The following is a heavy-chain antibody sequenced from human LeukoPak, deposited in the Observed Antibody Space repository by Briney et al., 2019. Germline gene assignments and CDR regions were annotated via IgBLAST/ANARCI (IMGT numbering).Heavy chain of an antibody. V-gene: IGHV4-34*01. D-gene: IGHD3-10*01. J-gene: IGHJ4*02. CDR2: VNHSGST. Sequence: SERLSLTCAVYGGSFSGYYWSWIRQPPGKGLEWIGEVNHSGSTNYNPSLKSRVTVSVDTSKNQFSLKLSSVTAADTAVYYCARGGLWVVRPVDYWGQGTLVTVSS. CDR3: ARGGLWVVRPVDY. CDR1: GGSFSGYY.